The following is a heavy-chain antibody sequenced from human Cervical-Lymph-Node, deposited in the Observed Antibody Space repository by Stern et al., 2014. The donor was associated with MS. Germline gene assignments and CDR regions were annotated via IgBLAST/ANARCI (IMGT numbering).Heavy chain of an antibody. CDR3: ARDYNYYDSSGYYYDNWFDP. Sequence: QVQLVESGAEVKKPGASVKVSCKASGYTFTGYYMHWVRQAPGQGLEWMGRINPNSGGTNYAQKFQGRVTMTRDTSISTAYVELSRLRSDDTAVYYCARDYNYYDSSGYYYDNWFDPWGQGTLVTVSS. V-gene: IGHV1-2*06. D-gene: IGHD3-22*01. CDR1: GYTFTGYY. CDR2: INPNSGGT. J-gene: IGHJ5*02.